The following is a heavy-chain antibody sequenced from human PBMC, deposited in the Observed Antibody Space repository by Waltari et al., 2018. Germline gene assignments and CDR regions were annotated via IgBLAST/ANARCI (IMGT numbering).Heavy chain of an antibody. Sequence: QVQLVQSGSELKKPGASVTVSCKAYGYILTNYALNWERQAPGQGLELMGWINTKTGNPTYAQGFRGRFVFSLDTSVSTASLQISSLKAEDTAVYYCARGIQLWGRGSWYFDNWGQGTLVTVSS. V-gene: IGHV7-4-1*02. CDR3: ARGIQLWGRGSWYFDN. D-gene: IGHD3-16*01. CDR2: INTKTGNP. J-gene: IGHJ4*02. CDR1: GYILTNYA.